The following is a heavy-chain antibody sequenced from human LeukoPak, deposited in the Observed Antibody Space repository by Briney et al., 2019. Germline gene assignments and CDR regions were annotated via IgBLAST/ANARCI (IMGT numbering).Heavy chain of an antibody. J-gene: IGHJ4*02. CDR1: GFTFRSYW. V-gene: IGHV3-7*01. Sequence: PGGSLRLSCVASGFTFRSYWMSWVRQAPGKGLEWVANIKQDRSEKYYVDSVEGRFTISRDNARNSLYLQMNSLRADDTVVYYCARDGEPFDYWGQGTLVTVSS. CDR2: IKQDRSEK. CDR3: ARDGEPFDY.